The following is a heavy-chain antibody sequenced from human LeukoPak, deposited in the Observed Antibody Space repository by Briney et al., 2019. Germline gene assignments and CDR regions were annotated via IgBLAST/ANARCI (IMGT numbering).Heavy chain of an antibody. V-gene: IGHV5-51*01. CDR3: ARGSMRQFDY. J-gene: IGHJ4*02. CDR2: IYPGDSDT. CDR1: GSNFTTYW. Sequence: GESLQISGKGSGSNFTTYWIGWVRQLPGKGLEWMGIIYPGDSDTRYSPSFQGQVTISADKSITTAYLQWSSLKASDTAMYYCARGSMRQFDYWSQGALVTVSS.